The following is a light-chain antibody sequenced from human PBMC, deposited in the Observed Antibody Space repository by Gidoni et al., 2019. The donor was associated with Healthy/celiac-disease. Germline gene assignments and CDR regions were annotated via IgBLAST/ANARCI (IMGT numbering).Light chain of an antibody. CDR2: GAS. CDR1: QSVSSSY. J-gene: IGKJ2*01. Sequence: ETVLTQSPGTLSLSPGESATLSCRASQSVSSSYLAWYHQKPGQAPRLLIYGASSRATGIPDRFSGGGSRTDFTLAISRLQPEDFAVYYCQQYGSSPLYTFGQGTKLEIK. V-gene: IGKV3-20*01. CDR3: QQYGSSPLYT.